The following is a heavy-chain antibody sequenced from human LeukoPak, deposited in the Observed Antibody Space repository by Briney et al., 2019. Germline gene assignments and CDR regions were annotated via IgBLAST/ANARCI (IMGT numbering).Heavy chain of an antibody. CDR2: IYSGGST. CDR1: GFTFSSYA. D-gene: IGHD6-13*01. Sequence: PGRSLRLSCAASGFTFSSYAMHWVRQAPGKGLEWVSVIYSGGSTYYADSVKGRFTISRDNSKNTLYLQMNSLRAEDTAVYYCARDWPSEWQHLPDYDAVDIWGQGTMVTISS. J-gene: IGHJ3*02. V-gene: IGHV3-66*01. CDR3: ARDWPSEWQHLPDYDAVDI.